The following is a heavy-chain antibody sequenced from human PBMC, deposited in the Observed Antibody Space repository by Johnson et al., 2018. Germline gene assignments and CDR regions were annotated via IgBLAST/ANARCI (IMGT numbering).Heavy chain of an antibody. V-gene: IGHV3-30*18. D-gene: IGHD5-18*01. CDR3: AKGPKYSYGPPGYMDV. CDR1: GFTFSSYG. J-gene: IGHJ6*03. Sequence: QVQLVESGGGVVQPGRSLRLSCAASGFTFSSYGMHWVRQAPGKGLEWVAVISYDGSNRYYSDSVNGRFTISRDNSKNTLDLQMNSLRAEDTGVYYCAKGPKYSYGPPGYMDVWGKGTTVTVSS. CDR2: ISYDGSNR.